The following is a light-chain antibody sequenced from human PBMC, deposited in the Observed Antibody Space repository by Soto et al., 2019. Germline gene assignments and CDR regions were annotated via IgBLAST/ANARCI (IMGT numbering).Light chain of an antibody. CDR1: QGIGTA. J-gene: IGKJ3*01. Sequence: DIQMTQSPSSLSASVGDRVTITCRASQGIGTALAWFQQKPGKAPKSLIYDASILQSGVPSRFSGTGSGTDFTLTVSSLQPEDSATYYCQHYKNYPYTFGPGTRVDIK. CDR3: QHYKNYPYT. CDR2: DAS. V-gene: IGKV1-16*01.